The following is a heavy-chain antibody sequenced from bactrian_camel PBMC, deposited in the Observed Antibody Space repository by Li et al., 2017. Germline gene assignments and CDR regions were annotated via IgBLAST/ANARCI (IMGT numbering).Heavy chain of an antibody. CDR2: ITSDGTS. D-gene: IGHD2*01. Sequence: HVQLVESGGGSVQPGGSLRLSCVASGHNSNGYCMGWFRQAPGKEREGVASITSDGTSTYAESMKGRFTISKDYDKNTVLLQMNSLKPEDTAMYYCAADIRNRVRPPGSCPLYMSEYNYWGQGTQVTVS. CDR1: GHNSNGYC. V-gene: IGHV3S53*01. J-gene: IGHJ4*01. CDR3: AADIRNRVRPPGSCPLYMSEYNY.